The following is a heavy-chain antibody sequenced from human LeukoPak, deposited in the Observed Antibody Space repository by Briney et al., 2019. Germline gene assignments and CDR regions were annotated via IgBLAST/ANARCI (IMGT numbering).Heavy chain of an antibody. CDR2: INHSGST. D-gene: IGHD4-17*01. V-gene: IGHV4-34*01. J-gene: IGHJ6*03. CDR3: ARVRGDYGEDSYYYYMDV. CDR1: GGSFSGYY. Sequence: SETLSLTCAVYGGSFSGYYWSWIRQPPGKGLEWIGEINHSGSTNYNTSLKSRVTISVDTSKNQFSLRMSSVTAADTAVYYCARVRGDYGEDSYYYYMDVWGKGTTVTISS.